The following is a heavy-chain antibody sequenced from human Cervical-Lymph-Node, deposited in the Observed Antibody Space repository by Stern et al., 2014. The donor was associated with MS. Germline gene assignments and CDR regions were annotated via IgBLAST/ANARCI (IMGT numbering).Heavy chain of an antibody. CDR1: GYTFTSYG. CDR2: ISAYNGNT. D-gene: IGHD6-25*01. J-gene: IGHJ4*02. V-gene: IGHV1-18*04. Sequence: QVQLVQSGPEVKKPGASVKVSCKASGYTFTSYGIAWVRQAPGQGLEWMGWISAYNGNTNYERKLQGRVTLPTNTTTSTAYMELRSLRSDDTAIYFCARSGTRVPRGYWGQGTLITVSS. CDR3: ARSGTRVPRGY.